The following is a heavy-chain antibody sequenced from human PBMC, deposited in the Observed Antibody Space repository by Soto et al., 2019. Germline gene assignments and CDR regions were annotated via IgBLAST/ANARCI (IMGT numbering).Heavy chain of an antibody. CDR3: ANPYYDFWSGLL. J-gene: IGHJ4*02. V-gene: IGHV3-23*01. D-gene: IGHD3-3*01. CDR1: GFSFSSYA. CDR2: ITGSGGST. Sequence: VRLSCAASGFSFSSYAMSWVRQAPGKGLEWVSSITGSGGSTYYADSVKGRFTISRDNSKRTLYLQMNSLRADDTALYYCANPYYDFWSGLLWGQGTPVTVSS.